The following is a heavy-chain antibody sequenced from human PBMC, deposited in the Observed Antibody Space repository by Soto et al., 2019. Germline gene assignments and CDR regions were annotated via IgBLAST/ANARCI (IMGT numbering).Heavy chain of an antibody. CDR3: AKKVLDRGADS. J-gene: IGHJ4*02. CDR2: ISPSGAST. Sequence: EVQILESGGGLVQPGVSLRLSCGASGLTFRDQAMTWVRQTPGQGLQYVSSISPSGASTFYADSVKGRFTISRDNSKNTLYLQMSSLKVDDTAVYYCAKKVLDRGADSWVQGTLVTVSS. CDR1: GLTFRDQA. V-gene: IGHV3-23*01.